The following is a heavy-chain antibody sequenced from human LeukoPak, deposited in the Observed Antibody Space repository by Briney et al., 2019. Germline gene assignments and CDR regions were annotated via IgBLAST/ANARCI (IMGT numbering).Heavy chain of an antibody. J-gene: IGHJ4*02. CDR3: ARKNQTVAGLGGGTQFVN. V-gene: IGHV3-11*03. Sequence: GGSLRLSCPAAGFTFSDYYMSWIRQAPGKGLEWISYISSSNTYTNYTDSVKGRFTISRDNAKNSLYLQMNSLRVEDTAVYYCARKNQTVAGLGGGTQFVNCGQGTLVTVSS. CDR2: ISSSNTYT. CDR1: GFTFSDYY. D-gene: IGHD6-19*01.